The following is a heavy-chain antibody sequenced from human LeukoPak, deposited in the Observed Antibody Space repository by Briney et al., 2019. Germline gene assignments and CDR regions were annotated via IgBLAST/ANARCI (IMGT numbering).Heavy chain of an antibody. CDR3: ASLMGLSDY. D-gene: IGHD2-8*01. J-gene: IGHJ4*02. V-gene: IGHV3-21*01. CDR2: ISSSSSYI. Sequence: GGSLRLSCAASGFTFDDYGMSWVRQAPGKGLEWVSSISSSSSYIYYADSVKGRLTISRDNAKNSLYLQMNSLRAEDTAVYYCASLMGLSDYWGQGTLVTVSS. CDR1: GFTFDDYG.